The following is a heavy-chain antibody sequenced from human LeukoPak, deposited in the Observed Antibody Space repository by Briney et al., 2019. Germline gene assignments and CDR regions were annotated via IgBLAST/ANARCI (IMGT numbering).Heavy chain of an antibody. CDR3: ARKPDAFDL. J-gene: IGHJ3*01. V-gene: IGHV3-30-3*01. Sequence: GRSLRISCVASGFTFTSYAMHWVRQAPGKWLQWVTVISYDGSIKYYADSVKGRFTISRDISKNTLYLQMNSLRAEDTAVYYCARKPDAFDLWGQGTMVTVSS. CDR2: ISYDGSIK. CDR1: GFTFTSYA.